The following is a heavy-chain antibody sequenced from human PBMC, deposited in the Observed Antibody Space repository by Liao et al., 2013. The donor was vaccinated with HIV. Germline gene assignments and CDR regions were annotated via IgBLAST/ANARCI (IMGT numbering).Heavy chain of an antibody. J-gene: IGHJ3*02. CDR2: INTDESP. Sequence: QVQLQESGPGLVKPSQTLSLTCTVSGGSISSGSYYWNWIRQPAGKGLEWIGRINTDESPKYAPSLKSRVTISLDTSKNQFSLNLRSVTAADTAVYYCARERYTFEMWGRRDNGHRLF. D-gene: IGHD1-14*01. V-gene: IGHV4-61*02. CDR3: ARERYTFEM. CDR1: GGSISSGSYY.